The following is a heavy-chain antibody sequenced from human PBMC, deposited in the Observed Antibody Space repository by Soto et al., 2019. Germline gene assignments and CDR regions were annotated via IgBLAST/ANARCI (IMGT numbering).Heavy chain of an antibody. CDR1: GFSLNTREVG. Sequence: QITLRESGPTLVNPTQTLTLTCTFSGFSLNTREVGVGWIRQPPGKALEWLALIFWDDDKGYSPSLKTRLTISKDTSNSQVVLTMTNMDPVDTATYSCAHVRSGPRIEDYLAYYFAFWGQGPLVTVSS. J-gene: IGHJ4*02. V-gene: IGHV2-5*02. CDR3: AHVRSGPRIEDYLAYYFAF. D-gene: IGHD4-17*01. CDR2: IFWDDDK.